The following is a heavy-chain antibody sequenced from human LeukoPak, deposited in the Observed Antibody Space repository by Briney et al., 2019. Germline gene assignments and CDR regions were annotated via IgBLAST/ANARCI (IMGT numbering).Heavy chain of an antibody. V-gene: IGHV7-4-1*01. Sequence: ASVKVSCKASGYTFTTYAMNWVRQAPGQGLEWMGWINTYTGNPTYAQDFTGRFVFSLDTSVSTAYLQIYSLKAEDTAVYYCTRLVAAGGSGSFDPWGQGTLVTVSS. J-gene: IGHJ5*02. CDR3: TRLVAAGGSGSFDP. CDR2: INTYTGNP. D-gene: IGHD6-13*01. CDR1: GYTFTTYA.